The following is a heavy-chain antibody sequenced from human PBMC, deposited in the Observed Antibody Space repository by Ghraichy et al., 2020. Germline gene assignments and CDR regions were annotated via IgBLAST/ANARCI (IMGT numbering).Heavy chain of an antibody. V-gene: IGHV3-21*01. CDR3: AREAYVAAAGTGYYYYGMDV. CDR1: GFTFSSYS. J-gene: IGHJ6*02. Sequence: GGSLRLSCAASGFTFSSYSMNWVRRAPGKGLEWVSSISSSSSYIYYADSVKGRFTISRDNAKNSLYLQMNSLRAEDTAVYYCAREAYVAAAGTGYYYYGMDVWGQGTTVTVSS. CDR2: ISSSSSYI. D-gene: IGHD6-13*01.